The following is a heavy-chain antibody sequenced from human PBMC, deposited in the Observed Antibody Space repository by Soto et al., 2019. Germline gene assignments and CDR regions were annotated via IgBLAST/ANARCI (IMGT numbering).Heavy chain of an antibody. CDR2: MNPNSGNT. CDR3: ARGGRVVRGSLYYFDY. D-gene: IGHD3-10*01. V-gene: IGHV1-8*01. J-gene: IGHJ4*02. Sequence: ASVKVSCKASGYTFTSYDINWVRQATGQGLEWMGWMNPNSGNTGYAQKFQGRVTMTRNTSISTAYMELSSLRSEDRAVYYCARGGRVVRGSLYYFDYWGQGTLVTVSS. CDR1: GYTFTSYD.